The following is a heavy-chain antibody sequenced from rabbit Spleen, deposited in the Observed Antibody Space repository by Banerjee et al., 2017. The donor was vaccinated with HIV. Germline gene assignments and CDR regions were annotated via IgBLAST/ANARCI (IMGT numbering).Heavy chain of an antibody. CDR1: GFSFSNNYW. J-gene: IGHJ6*01. CDR2: IRTDGSGTT. D-gene: IGHD4-1*01. CDR3: ARDLDGVIGWNFGW. V-gene: IGHV1S40*01. Sequence: QSLEESGGDLVKPGASLTLTCTASGFSFSNNYWICWVRQAPGKGLEWIACIRTDGSGTTYYASWAKGRFTSSKTSSTTVTLQMTSLTAADTATYFCARDLDGVIGWNFGWWGPGTLVTVS.